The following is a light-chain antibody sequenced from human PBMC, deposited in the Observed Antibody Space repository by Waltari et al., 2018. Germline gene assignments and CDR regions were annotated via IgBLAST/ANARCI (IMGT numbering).Light chain of an antibody. J-gene: IGKJ1*01. CDR3: QQRSNWPVT. Sequence: EVVLTQSPATLSLSPGERATLSCRASQSVGNKLLWYQQKPGQAPRLLIFDASNRATGVPARFSGSGSGTDFTLTIYSLEPEDFALYFCQQRSNWPVTFGQGTRVEAK. V-gene: IGKV3-11*01. CDR2: DAS. CDR1: QSVGNK.